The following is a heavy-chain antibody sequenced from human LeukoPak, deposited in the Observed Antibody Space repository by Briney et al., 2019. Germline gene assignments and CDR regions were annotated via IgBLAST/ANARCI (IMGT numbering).Heavy chain of an antibody. CDR2: INPSGGST. D-gene: IGHD5/OR15-5a*01. CDR3: ARATLYDYYFNY. J-gene: IGHJ4*02. CDR1: GYTFTNYY. Sequence: ASVKVSCKASGYTFTNYYMHWVRQAPGQGLEWMGIINPSGGSTSYAQKFQGRVTMTRDTSTSTVYMELGSLRSEDTAVYYCARATLYDYYFNYWGQGTLVTVSS. V-gene: IGHV1-46*01.